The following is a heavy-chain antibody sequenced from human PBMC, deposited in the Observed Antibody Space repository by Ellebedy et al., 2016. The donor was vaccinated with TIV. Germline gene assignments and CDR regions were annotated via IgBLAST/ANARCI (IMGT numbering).Heavy chain of an antibody. Sequence: AASVKVSCKASGGTFSSYGISWVRQAPGQGLEWMGGLIPILGKANYAQKFQGIVTITADESTSTAYMELSSLRSEDTAVYYCARVGNYYGGNPSYYFDYWGQGTLVTVSS. V-gene: IGHV1-69*10. CDR2: LIPILGKA. J-gene: IGHJ4*02. D-gene: IGHD4-23*01. CDR1: GGTFSSYG. CDR3: ARVGNYYGGNPSYYFDY.